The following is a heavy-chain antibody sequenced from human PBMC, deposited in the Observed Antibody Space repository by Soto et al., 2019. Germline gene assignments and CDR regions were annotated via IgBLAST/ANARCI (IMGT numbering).Heavy chain of an antibody. Sequence: SETLSLTCAVSGGSISSGGYSWSWIRQPPGKGLEWIGYMYHSGSTYYNPSVKSRVTISIDRSKNQFSLKLSSVTAADTAVYYCARDRYDFWSGYYTNWFDPWGQGTLVTVSS. CDR3: ARDRYDFWSGYYTNWFDP. V-gene: IGHV4-30-2*01. CDR2: MYHSGST. CDR1: GGSISSGGYS. J-gene: IGHJ5*02. D-gene: IGHD3-3*01.